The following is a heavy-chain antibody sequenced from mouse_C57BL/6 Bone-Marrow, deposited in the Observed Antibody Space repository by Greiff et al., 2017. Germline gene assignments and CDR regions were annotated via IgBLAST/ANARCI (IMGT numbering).Heavy chain of an antibody. CDR2: IRSKSNNYAT. Sequence: EVQGVESGGGLVQPKGSLKLSCAASGFSFNTYAMHWVRQAPGKGLEWVARIRSKSNNYATYYVDSVKDRFTISRDDSESMLYLQMNNLKTEDTAVYYCVGHGYGYAMDYGGQGNSVTVSA. CDR3: VGHGYGYAMDY. CDR1: GFSFNTYA. D-gene: IGHD1-1*01. V-gene: IGHV10-1*01. J-gene: IGHJ4*01.